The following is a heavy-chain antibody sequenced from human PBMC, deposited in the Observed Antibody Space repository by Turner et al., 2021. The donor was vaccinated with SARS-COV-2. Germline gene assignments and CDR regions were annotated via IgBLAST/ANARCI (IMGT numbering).Heavy chain of an antibody. CDR2: IRGSGGST. D-gene: IGHD5-12*01. CDR1: VFTFSNYA. Sequence: EVQLLESGGGLVQPGGSLRLPCAASVFTFSNYAMSWVRQAPGKGLEWVSAIRGSGGSTFYADSVKGRFTISRDNSKNTLYLQMNSLRAEDTAVYYCVVPAAVMWATMGAFDIWGQGTMVTVSS. CDR3: VVPAAVMWATMGAFDI. J-gene: IGHJ3*02. V-gene: IGHV3-23*01.